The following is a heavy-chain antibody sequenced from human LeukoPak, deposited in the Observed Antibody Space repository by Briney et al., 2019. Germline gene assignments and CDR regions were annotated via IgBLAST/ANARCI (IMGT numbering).Heavy chain of an antibody. D-gene: IGHD4-17*01. CDR1: GGSISSYY. CDR2: IYTSGST. V-gene: IGHV4-4*07. Sequence: SETLSLTCTVSGGSISSYYWSWIRQPAGKGLEWIGRIYTSGSTNYNPSLKSRVTMSVDTSKNQFSLKLSSVTAADTAVYYCARTHDYGDYGWFDPWGQGTLVTVSS. J-gene: IGHJ5*02. CDR3: ARTHDYGDYGWFDP.